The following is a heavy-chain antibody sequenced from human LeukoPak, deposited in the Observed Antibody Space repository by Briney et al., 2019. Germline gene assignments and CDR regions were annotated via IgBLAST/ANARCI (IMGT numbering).Heavy chain of an antibody. CDR3: AKVRTHYYDRGFDY. Sequence: GGSLRLSCAASGFTFSSYDMHWVRQAPGKGLEWVAVISYDGSNKYYADSVKGRFTISRDNSKNTLYLQMNSLRAEDTAVYYCAKVRTHYYDRGFDYWGQGTLVTVSS. V-gene: IGHV3-30-3*01. J-gene: IGHJ4*02. D-gene: IGHD3-22*01. CDR1: GFTFSSYD. CDR2: ISYDGSNK.